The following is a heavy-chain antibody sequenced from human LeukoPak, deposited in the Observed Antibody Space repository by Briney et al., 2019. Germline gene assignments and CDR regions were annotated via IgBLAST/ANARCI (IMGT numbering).Heavy chain of an antibody. CDR1: GYSFSSFW. CDR3: ARSRSVNQYYGMGV. Sequence: GESLKISCKASGYSFSSFWIGWVRQRPGKGLEWMGIIHPGHSKIEYSPSFQGQVTISADTSITTAYLQWRSLKASDTGMYFCARSRSVNQYYGMGVWGQGTTVTVS. J-gene: IGHJ6*02. CDR2: IHPGHSKI. D-gene: IGHD1-14*01. V-gene: IGHV5-51*01.